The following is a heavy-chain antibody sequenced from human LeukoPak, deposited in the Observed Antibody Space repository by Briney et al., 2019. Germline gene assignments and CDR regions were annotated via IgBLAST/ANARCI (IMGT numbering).Heavy chain of an antibody. D-gene: IGHD6-13*01. CDR1: GDSVSSNSAA. Sequence: SQTLSLTCAISGDSVSSNSAAWNWIRQSPSGGLEWLGRTYYRSKWYNDYAVSVKSRITINPDTSKNQFSLQLNSVTPEDTAVYYCARGSSWSDDYYYYGMDVWGQGTTVTVSS. CDR3: ARGSSWSDDYYYYGMDV. CDR2: TYYRSKWYN. J-gene: IGHJ6*02. V-gene: IGHV6-1*01.